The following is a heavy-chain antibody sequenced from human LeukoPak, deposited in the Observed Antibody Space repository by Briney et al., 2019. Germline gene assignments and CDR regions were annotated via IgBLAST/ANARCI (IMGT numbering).Heavy chain of an antibody. Sequence: MASETLSLTCTVSGGSISSYYWSWIRQPAGKGLEWIGRIYTSGSTNYNPSLKSRVTMSVDTSKNQFSLKLSSVTAADTAVYYCARDQYYDFWSGYFSGEHWFDPWGQGTLVTVSS. CDR2: IYTSGST. D-gene: IGHD3-3*01. J-gene: IGHJ5*02. CDR1: GGSISSYY. V-gene: IGHV4-4*07. CDR3: ARDQYYDFWSGYFSGEHWFDP.